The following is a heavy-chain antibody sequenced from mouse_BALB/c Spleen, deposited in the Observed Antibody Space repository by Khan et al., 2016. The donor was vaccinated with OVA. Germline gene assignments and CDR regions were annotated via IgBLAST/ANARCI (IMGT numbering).Heavy chain of an antibody. V-gene: IGHV1-54*01. CDR3: AREYVKWFSY. D-gene: IGHD2-10*02. CDR2: INPGTGGA. Sequence: QVQLKESGAELVRPGTSVKLSCKASGYAFTNYLIEWVKQRPGQGLEWIGVINPGTGGANYNAKFKDKATLTADISSSTAYMQLSSLTSDDSAVYFCAREYVKWFSYGGQGTLVTVSA. J-gene: IGHJ3*01. CDR1: GYAFTNYL.